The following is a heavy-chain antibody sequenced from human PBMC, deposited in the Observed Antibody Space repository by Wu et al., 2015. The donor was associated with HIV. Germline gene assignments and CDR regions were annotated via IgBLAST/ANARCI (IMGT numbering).Heavy chain of an antibody. D-gene: IGHD2-15*01. J-gene: IGHJ2*01. CDR1: GYTFTDYD. CDR2: MNPNSGNT. V-gene: IGHV1-8*02. CDR3: ARYFTFFGSGKDFCII. Sequence: QVQVVQSGAEVKKPGASVKVSCKASGYTFTDYDINWVRQAPGQGLEWVAWMNPNSGNTGYAQKFQGRVTVTRNTSISTAYMELSSLRSEDTAVYYCARYFTFFGSGKDFCIIWGR.